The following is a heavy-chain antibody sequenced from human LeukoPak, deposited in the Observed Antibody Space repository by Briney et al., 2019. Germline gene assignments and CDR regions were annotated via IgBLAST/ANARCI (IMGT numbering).Heavy chain of an antibody. CDR2: IYYRGTT. V-gene: IGHV4-59*11. CDR1: GGSINSHY. Sequence: SETLSLTCTVSGGSINSHYWSWIRQPPGKGLEWIGHIYYRGTTKYIPSLKSRVTISLGMSKNQFSLKLTSATAADTAVYYCARSVATIFDYYMDVWGNGTTVTVSS. CDR3: ARSVATIFDYYMDV. D-gene: IGHD5-24*01. J-gene: IGHJ6*03.